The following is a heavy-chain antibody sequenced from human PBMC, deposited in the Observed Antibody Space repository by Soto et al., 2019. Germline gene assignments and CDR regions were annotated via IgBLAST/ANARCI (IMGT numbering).Heavy chain of an antibody. V-gene: IGHV2-5*02. CDR2: IYWDDDG. CDR3: ARSRYANAWYHKATFDF. CDR1: GFSLSTSGVG. J-gene: IGHJ4*02. Sequence: QITLKESGPSLIKPTQTLTLTCTFSGFSLSTSGVGVGWIRQPPGKALEWLALIYWDDDGRYSPSLNSRLTVTKDTSKNQVLLTMTNMDPVDTATYYCARSRYANAWYHKATFDFWGQGTLVSVSS. D-gene: IGHD1-26*01.